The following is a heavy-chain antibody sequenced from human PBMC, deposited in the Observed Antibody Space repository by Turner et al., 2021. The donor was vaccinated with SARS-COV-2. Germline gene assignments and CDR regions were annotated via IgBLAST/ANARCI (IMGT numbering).Heavy chain of an antibody. CDR1: GYTFTAYN. CDR3: ARVCNGNVCKNFDY. CDR2: VTANSGDT. Sequence: QLQLVQSGAEMKKPCASVKVSCKASGYTFTAYNIPWRRQAPGQGLEWMGWVTANSGDTNYAQKFQGRVTMTRDTSISTDYMELSSLRSDDTAVYYCARVCNGNVCKNFDYWGQGTLVTVSS. V-gene: IGHV1-2*02. J-gene: IGHJ4*02. D-gene: IGHD2-15*01.